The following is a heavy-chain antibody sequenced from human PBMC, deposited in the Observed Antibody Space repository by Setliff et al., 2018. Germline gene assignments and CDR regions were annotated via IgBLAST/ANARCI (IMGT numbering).Heavy chain of an antibody. Sequence: PGGSLRLSCAASGFTFGDFWMYWVRQTPDEGLMSVSQINTDGSSTTYADSVRGRFTISRDNARNTVYLHMNSLRVEDTGVYYCARDNWGSDYWGQGTQVTVSS. CDR3: ARDNWGSDY. CDR1: GFTFGDFW. D-gene: IGHD7-27*01. CDR2: INTDGSST. J-gene: IGHJ4*02. V-gene: IGHV3-74*03.